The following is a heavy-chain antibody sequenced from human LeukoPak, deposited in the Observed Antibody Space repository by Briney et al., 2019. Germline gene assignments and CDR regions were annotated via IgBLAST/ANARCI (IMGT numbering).Heavy chain of an antibody. CDR1: GGSISSSSYY. CDR3: ARHAVAGTIGY. Sequence: PSETLSLTCTVSGGSISSSSYYWSWIRQPPGKGLEWIGYIYYSGSTNYNPSLKSRVTISVDTSKNQFSLKLSSVTAADTAVYYCARHAVAGTIGYWGQGTLVTVSS. CDR2: IYYSGST. V-gene: IGHV4-61*05. D-gene: IGHD6-19*01. J-gene: IGHJ4*02.